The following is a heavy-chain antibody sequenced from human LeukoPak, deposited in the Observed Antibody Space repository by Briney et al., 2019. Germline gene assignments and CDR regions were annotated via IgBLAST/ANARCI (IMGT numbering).Heavy chain of an antibody. CDR1: GYTFTGYY. V-gene: IGHV1-2*02. CDR2: INPNSGGT. Sequence: ASVKVSCKASGYTFTGYYMHWVRQAPGQGLEWMGWINPNSGGTNYAQKFQGRVTMTRDTSTSTVYMELSSLRSEDTAVYYCARDQRGATDYWGQGTLVTVSS. CDR3: ARDQRGATDY. J-gene: IGHJ4*02. D-gene: IGHD3-16*01.